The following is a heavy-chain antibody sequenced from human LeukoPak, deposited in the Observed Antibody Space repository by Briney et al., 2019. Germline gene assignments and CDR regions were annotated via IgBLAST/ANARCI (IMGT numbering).Heavy chain of an antibody. V-gene: IGHV3-48*03. CDR1: GFTFSSYE. CDR2: ISSSGSTI. D-gene: IGHD5-18*01. CDR3: ARVHYNTAMVDIDY. J-gene: IGHJ4*02. Sequence: PGGSLRLSCAASGFTFSSYEMHWVRQAPGKGLEWISYISSSGSTIYYADSVKGRFTISRDNAKNSLYLQMNSLRAEDTAVYYCARVHYNTAMVDIDYWGQGTLVTVS.